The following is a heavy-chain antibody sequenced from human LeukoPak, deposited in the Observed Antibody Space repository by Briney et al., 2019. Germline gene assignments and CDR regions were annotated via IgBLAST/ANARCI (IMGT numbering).Heavy chain of an antibody. J-gene: IGHJ3*02. V-gene: IGHV1-18*01. CDR1: GYTFTSYG. Sequence: GASVKVSCKASGYTFTSYGISWVRQAPGQGLEWMGWISAYNGNTNYAQKLQGRVTMTTDTSTSTAYMELRSLRSDDTAVYYCARDREWITMVRGVIIVGPVDAFDIWGQGTMVTVSS. D-gene: IGHD3-10*01. CDR3: ARDREWITMVRGVIIVGPVDAFDI. CDR2: ISAYNGNT.